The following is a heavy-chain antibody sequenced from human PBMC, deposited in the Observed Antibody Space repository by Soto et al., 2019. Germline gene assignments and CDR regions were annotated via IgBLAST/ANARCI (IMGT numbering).Heavy chain of an antibody. CDR1: GGSFSGYY. CDR3: ARAKGRAAPTPAYYYYYYGMDV. Sequence: SETLSLTCAVYGGSFSGYYWSWIRQPPGKGLEWIGEINHSGSTNYNPSLKSRVTISVDTSKNQFSLKLSSVTAADTAVYYCARAKGRAAPTPAYYYYYYGMDVWGQGTTVTVSS. V-gene: IGHV4-34*01. J-gene: IGHJ6*02. CDR2: INHSGST. D-gene: IGHD1-26*01.